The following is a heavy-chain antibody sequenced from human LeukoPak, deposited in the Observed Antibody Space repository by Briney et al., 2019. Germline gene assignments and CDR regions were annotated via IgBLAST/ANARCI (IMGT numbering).Heavy chain of an antibody. CDR1: GYNFISYW. J-gene: IGHJ3*02. CDR2: IYPSDSDT. D-gene: IGHD5-12*01. CDR3: ATTHGYGDAFDI. Sequence: GESLKISCKGSGYNFISYWIGWVRQMPGKGLEWMGIIYPSDSDTRYSPSFQGQVTISADKSFSTAYLQWSSLKASDAAMYYCATTHGYGDAFDIWGQGTMVTVSS. V-gene: IGHV5-51*01.